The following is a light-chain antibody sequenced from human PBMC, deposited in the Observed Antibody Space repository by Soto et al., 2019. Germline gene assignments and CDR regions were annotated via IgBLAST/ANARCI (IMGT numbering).Light chain of an antibody. V-gene: IGKV3-11*01. J-gene: IGKJ5*01. CDR3: QQRSSWPPT. Sequence: EIVLTQTPATLSLSPGEIATLCCMASQIVSSYLAWYQQRPGQAPRLLIYDASNRATGVPARFSGSGSGTDFTLTISSLEPVDFAVYYCQQRSSWPPTFGQGTRLEIK. CDR1: QIVSSY. CDR2: DAS.